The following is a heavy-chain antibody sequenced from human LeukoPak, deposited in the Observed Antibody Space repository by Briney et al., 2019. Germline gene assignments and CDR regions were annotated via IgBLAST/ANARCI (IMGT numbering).Heavy chain of an antibody. Sequence: GGSLRLSCAASGFTFDDYGMSWVRQVPGEGLEWVSGINWNGGSTGYADSVKGRFTISRDNAKNSLYLQMNSLRAEDTASYYCATRGYSGYEGYWGQGTLVTVSS. CDR3: ATRGYSGYEGY. J-gene: IGHJ4*02. D-gene: IGHD5-12*01. CDR2: INWNGGST. CDR1: GFTFDDYG. V-gene: IGHV3-20*04.